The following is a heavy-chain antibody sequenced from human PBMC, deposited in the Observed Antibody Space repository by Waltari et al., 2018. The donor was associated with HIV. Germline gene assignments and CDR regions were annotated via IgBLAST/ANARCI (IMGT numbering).Heavy chain of an antibody. D-gene: IGHD3-10*01. J-gene: IGHJ4*02. CDR3: ATTHGSGAYDNDFDY. CDR2: INQAGTER. V-gene: IGHV3-7*01. Sequence: EVKLEESGGGWVQPGGSLTPLCDAPAFTFPFYWLSWVRQAPGKGLEWVANINQAGTERHYVDSVRGRFTISRDNGKTSLFLQMNSLSVEDTAVYYCATTHGSGAYDNDFDYWGQGTLV. CDR1: AFTFPFYW.